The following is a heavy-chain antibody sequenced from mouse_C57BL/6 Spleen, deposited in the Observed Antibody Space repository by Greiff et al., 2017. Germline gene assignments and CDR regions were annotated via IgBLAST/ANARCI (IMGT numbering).Heavy chain of an antibody. CDR3: ARRGYYYGSSYAADY. D-gene: IGHD1-1*01. Sequence: EVQLQQSGPELVKPGASVKISCKASGYTFTDYYMNWVKQSHGKSLEWIGDINPNNGGTSYNQKFKGKATLTVDKSSSTAYMELRSLTSEDSAVYYCARRGYYYGSSYAADYWGQGTTLTVSS. CDR1: GYTFTDYY. J-gene: IGHJ2*01. V-gene: IGHV1-26*01. CDR2: INPNNGGT.